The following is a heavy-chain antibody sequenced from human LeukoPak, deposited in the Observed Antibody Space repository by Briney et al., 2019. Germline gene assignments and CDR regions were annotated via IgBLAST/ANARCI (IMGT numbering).Heavy chain of an antibody. Sequence: GGSLRLSCAASGFNFSTYWMTWVRQVPGKGLEWVANIKEDGSEIYYVDAVKGRFTISRDNSKNTLYLQMNSLRAEDTAVYYCAREGGYSGSYRDCYFDYWGQGTLVTVSS. CDR1: GFNFSTYW. J-gene: IGHJ4*02. CDR2: IKEDGSEI. D-gene: IGHD1-26*01. CDR3: AREGGYSGSYRDCYFDY. V-gene: IGHV3-7*01.